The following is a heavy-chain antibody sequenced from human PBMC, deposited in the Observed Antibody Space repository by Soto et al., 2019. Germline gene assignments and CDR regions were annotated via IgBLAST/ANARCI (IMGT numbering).Heavy chain of an antibody. Sequence: EVQLVESGGGLVKPGGSLRLSCAASGFTFSNAWMNWVRQAPGKGLEWVGRIKSKTDGGTTDYAAPVKGRFTISRVDSKNTLYLQMNSLKTEDTAVYYCTTDRTVAGDYFDYWGQGTLVTVSS. CDR3: TTDRTVAGDYFDY. CDR1: GFTFSNAW. CDR2: IKSKTDGGTT. J-gene: IGHJ4*02. V-gene: IGHV3-15*07. D-gene: IGHD6-19*01.